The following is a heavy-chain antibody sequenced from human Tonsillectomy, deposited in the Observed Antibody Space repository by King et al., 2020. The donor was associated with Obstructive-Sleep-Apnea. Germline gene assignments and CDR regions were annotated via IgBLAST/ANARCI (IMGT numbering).Heavy chain of an antibody. CDR2: IDPSDSYT. D-gene: IGHD4-17*01. CDR3: ARLDYGDYVGSYWYFDL. Sequence: QLVQSGAEVKKPGESLRISCKASGYSFTSYWISWVRQMPGKGLEWMGRIDPSDSYTNYNPSFQGHVTISADKSISTAYLQWSSLKASDTAMYYCARLDYGDYVGSYWYFDLWGRGTLVTVSS. CDR1: GYSFTSYW. J-gene: IGHJ2*01. V-gene: IGHV5-10-1*01.